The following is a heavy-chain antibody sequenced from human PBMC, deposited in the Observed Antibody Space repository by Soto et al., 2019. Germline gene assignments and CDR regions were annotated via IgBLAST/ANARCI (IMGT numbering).Heavy chain of an antibody. D-gene: IGHD5-12*01. Sequence: QVQLVQSGAEVKKPGASVKVSCKASGYTFTSYGISWVRQAPGQGLEWMGWISAYNGNTNYAQKHQGRGTMTTDTSTRTAYMELRSLRSDGTAVYYCASRERGYSGYVVYWGQGPLVTVSS. V-gene: IGHV1-18*04. CDR1: GYTFTSYG. J-gene: IGHJ4*02. CDR3: ASRERGYSGYVVY. CDR2: ISAYNGNT.